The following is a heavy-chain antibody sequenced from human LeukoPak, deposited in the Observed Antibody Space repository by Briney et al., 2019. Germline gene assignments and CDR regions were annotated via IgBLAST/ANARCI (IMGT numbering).Heavy chain of an antibody. D-gene: IGHD1-1*01. CDR1: GFTFSSYS. Sequence: GRSLRLSCAASGFTFSSYSMNWVRQAPGKGLEWVSSIDREGTYTVYADSVKGRFTISRDNAKNSLYLQMNNLRAEDTAVYYCARYETIGVTTGDYWGRGTLVTVSS. V-gene: IGHV3-21*06. CDR2: IDREGTYT. J-gene: IGHJ4*02. CDR3: ARYETIGVTTGDY.